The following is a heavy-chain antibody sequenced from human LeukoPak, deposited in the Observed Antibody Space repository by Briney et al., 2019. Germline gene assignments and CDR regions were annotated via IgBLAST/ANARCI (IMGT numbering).Heavy chain of an antibody. J-gene: IGHJ4*02. D-gene: IGHD5-12*01. CDR2: IYDDGAGT. Sequence: GGSLRLSCAASGFPFSGYWMHWVRHAPGKGVVWGSRIYDDGAGTTYADSVKGRFTISRENAKNTLYLQMNSLRVEDTAVYYCARSASGYDVWGQGTLVTVSS. CDR1: GFPFSGYW. V-gene: IGHV3-74*01. CDR3: ARSASGYDV.